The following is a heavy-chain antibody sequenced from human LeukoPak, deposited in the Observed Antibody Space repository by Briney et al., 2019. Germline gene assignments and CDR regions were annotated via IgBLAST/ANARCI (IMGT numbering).Heavy chain of an antibody. CDR1: GFTFSDYY. CDR3: AREQPGGYSNGMDV. D-gene: IGHD6-13*01. Sequence: GGSLRLSCAASGFTFSDYYMSWLRQAPGEGLEGVSYISSSSSYTNYADSVKGRFTISRDNAKNSLYLQMNSLRAEDTAVYYCAREQPGGYSNGMDVWGQGTTVTVSS. V-gene: IGHV3-11*06. J-gene: IGHJ6*02. CDR2: ISSSSSYT.